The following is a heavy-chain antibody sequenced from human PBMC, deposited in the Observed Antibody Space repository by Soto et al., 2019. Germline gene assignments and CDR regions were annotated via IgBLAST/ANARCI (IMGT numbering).Heavy chain of an antibody. CDR1: GVTVSSDAYY. CDR2: IYHKGNT. CDR3: ARYRFSGNRWSKFAY. Sequence: PSETLSLTCSVSGVTVSSDAYYWSWIRQPPGKGLEWIGNIYHKGNTYYSPSLKSRLVIGLDTSKNQFSLSLSSVTAADTAVYYCARYRFSGNRWSKFAYRGKGTLVTVSS. V-gene: IGHV4-31*03. D-gene: IGHD3-16*02. J-gene: IGHJ4*02.